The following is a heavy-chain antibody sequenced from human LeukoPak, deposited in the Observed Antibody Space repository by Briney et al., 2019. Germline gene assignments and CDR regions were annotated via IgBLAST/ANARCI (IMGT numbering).Heavy chain of an antibody. CDR2: ISAYNGNT. CDR3: ARAGGYCGRISCPYYFDY. Sequence: ASVKVSCKASGYTFTSYVISWVRQAPGQGIEWMGWISAYNGNTNYAQKLQGRVTMTTATSTSTAYMELRSLRSDDTAVYYCARAGGYCGRISCPYYFDYWGQGSLVAVSS. J-gene: IGHJ4*02. D-gene: IGHD2-15*01. CDR1: GYTFTSYV. V-gene: IGHV1-18*01.